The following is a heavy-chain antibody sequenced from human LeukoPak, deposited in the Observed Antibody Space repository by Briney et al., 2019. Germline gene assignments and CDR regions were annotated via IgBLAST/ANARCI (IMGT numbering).Heavy chain of an antibody. Sequence: VGSLRLSCAASVFTFSDYSMNWVRQAPGKGLEWVSSINRNSRHEYYAGSVKGRFTISRDNAKNSLYLQMNSLRPEDMAVYYCVRDLMGVGATTAYLYHWGQGTLVTVSS. V-gene: IGHV3-21*01. CDR3: VRDLMGVGATTAYLYH. D-gene: IGHD1-26*01. CDR2: INRNSRHE. CDR1: VFTFSDYS. J-gene: IGHJ1*01.